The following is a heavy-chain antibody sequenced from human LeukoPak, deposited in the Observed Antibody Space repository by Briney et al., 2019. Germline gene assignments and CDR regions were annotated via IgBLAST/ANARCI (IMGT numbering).Heavy chain of an antibody. Sequence: SETLSLTCAVYGGSFSGYYWSWIRQPPGKGLEWIGEINHSGSTNYNPSLKSRVTISVDTSKNQFSLELSSVTAADTAVYYCARGQHIVVYDYWGQGTLVTVSS. J-gene: IGHJ4*02. D-gene: IGHD3-22*01. CDR3: ARGQHIVVYDY. V-gene: IGHV4-34*01. CDR2: INHSGST. CDR1: GGSFSGYY.